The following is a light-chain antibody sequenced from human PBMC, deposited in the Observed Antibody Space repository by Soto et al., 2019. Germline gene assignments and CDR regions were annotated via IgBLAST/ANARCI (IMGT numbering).Light chain of an antibody. CDR1: QSVSSSY. CDR3: QQYGSSLMWT. V-gene: IGKV3-20*01. Sequence: ILLTQSPATLSVSPGERATIACRASQSVSSSYLAWYQQKPGQAPRLLFYGASSRATGGPDRFSGSGSGRDFTLTISRLEPEDFAVYYCQQYGSSLMWTFGQGTKVEIK. CDR2: GAS. J-gene: IGKJ1*01.